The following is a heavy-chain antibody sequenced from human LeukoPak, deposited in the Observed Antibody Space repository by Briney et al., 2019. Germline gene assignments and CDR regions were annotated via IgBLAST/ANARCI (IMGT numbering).Heavy chain of an antibody. D-gene: IGHD1-26*01. CDR1: GGSISSYY. CDR3: ARNIVGATGNWFDP. Sequence: SETLSLACTVSGGSISSYYWSWIRQPPGKGLEWIGYIYYSGSTNYNPSLKSRVTISVDTSKNQFSLKLSSVTAADTAVYYCARNIVGATGNWFDPWGQGTLVTVSS. V-gene: IGHV4-59*01. CDR2: IYYSGST. J-gene: IGHJ5*02.